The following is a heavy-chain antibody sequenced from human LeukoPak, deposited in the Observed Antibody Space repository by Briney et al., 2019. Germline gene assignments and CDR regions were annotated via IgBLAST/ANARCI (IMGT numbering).Heavy chain of an antibody. CDR3: ARLPNYMDV. J-gene: IGHJ6*03. CDR1: GDSMRSYF. CDR2: IYYSGST. Sequence: SETLSLTCTVSGDSMRSYFWSWIRQPPGKGLEWIGSIYYSGSTYYNPSLKSRVTISVDTSKNQFSLKLSSVTAADTAVYYCARLPNYMDVWGKGTTVTVSS. D-gene: IGHD2-15*01. V-gene: IGHV4-59*05.